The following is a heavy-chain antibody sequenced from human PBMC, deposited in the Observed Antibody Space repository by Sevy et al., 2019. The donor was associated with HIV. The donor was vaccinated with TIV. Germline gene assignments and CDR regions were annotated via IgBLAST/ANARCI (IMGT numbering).Heavy chain of an antibody. D-gene: IGHD2-15*01. CDR2: INHSDST. CDR3: AREISGVCCTFDY. Sequence: SETLSLTCAVYGGSFSGYYWSWIRQPPGKGLEWIGEINHSDSTNYNPSLKSRVTISVDTSKNQFSLKLHSATAADTAVYYCAREISGVCCTFDYWSQGTLVTVSS. CDR1: GGSFSGYY. V-gene: IGHV4-34*01. J-gene: IGHJ4*02.